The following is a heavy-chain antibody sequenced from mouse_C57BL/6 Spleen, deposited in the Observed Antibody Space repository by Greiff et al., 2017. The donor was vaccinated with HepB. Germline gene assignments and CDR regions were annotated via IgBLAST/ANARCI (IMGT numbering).Heavy chain of an antibody. V-gene: IGHV5-17*01. Sequence: VQLKESGGGLVKPGGSLKLSCAASGFTFSDYGMHWVRQAPEKGLEWVAYISSGSSTIYYADTVKGRFTISRDNAKNTLFLQMTSLRSEDTAMYYCALLSLAYWGQGTLVTVSA. CDR2: ISSGSSTI. J-gene: IGHJ3*01. CDR1: GFTFSDYG. D-gene: IGHD6-1*01. CDR3: ALLSLAY.